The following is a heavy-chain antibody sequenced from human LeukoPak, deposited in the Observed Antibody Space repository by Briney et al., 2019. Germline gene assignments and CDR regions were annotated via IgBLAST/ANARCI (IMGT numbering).Heavy chain of an antibody. V-gene: IGHV1-69*13. CDR3: ARSYYYDSSGYYSFDY. Sequence: SVKVSCKASGGTFSSYAISWVRQAPGQGLEWMGGIIPISGTANYAQKFQGRVTITADESTSTAYMELSSLRSEDTAVYYCARSYYYDSSGYYSFDYWGQGTLVTVSS. CDR1: GGTFSSYA. D-gene: IGHD3-22*01. J-gene: IGHJ4*02. CDR2: IIPISGTA.